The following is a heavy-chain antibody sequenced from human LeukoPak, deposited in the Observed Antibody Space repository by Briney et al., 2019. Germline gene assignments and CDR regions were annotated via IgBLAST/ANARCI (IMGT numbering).Heavy chain of an antibody. CDR1: GCTFSSYG. CDR3: AKDPRRGDDYSDYNY. V-gene: IGHV3-30*18. D-gene: IGHD4-11*01. CDR2: ISYDGSNK. J-gene: IGHJ4*02. Sequence: GGSLRLSCAASGCTFSSYGMHWVRQAPGKGLEWVAVISYDGSNKYYADSVKGRFTISRDNAKNSLYLQMNSLRAEDTAVYYCAKDPRRGDDYSDYNYWGQGTLVTVSS.